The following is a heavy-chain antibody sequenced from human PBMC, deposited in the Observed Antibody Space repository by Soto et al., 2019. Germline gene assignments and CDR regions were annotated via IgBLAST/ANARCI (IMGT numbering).Heavy chain of an antibody. CDR1: GFTFSSYD. CDR2: IGTAGDT. J-gene: IGHJ4*02. V-gene: IGHV3-13*01. Sequence: GGSLRLSCAASGFTFSSYDMHWVRQATGKGLEWVSAIGTAGDTYYPGSVKGRFTISRENAKNSLYLQMNSLRAEDTAVYYCARRGDRGYDSSGRFLFLDYWGQGTLVTVSS. CDR3: ARRGDRGYDSSGRFLFLDY. D-gene: IGHD3-22*01.